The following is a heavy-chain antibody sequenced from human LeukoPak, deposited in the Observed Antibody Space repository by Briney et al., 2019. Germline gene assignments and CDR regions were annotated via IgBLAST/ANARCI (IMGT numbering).Heavy chain of an antibody. D-gene: IGHD6-19*01. CDR1: GFTFSSYC. V-gene: IGHV3-30*18. J-gene: IGHJ4*02. CDR2: ISYDGSDK. Sequence: GGSLRLSCAASGFTFSSYCMHWVRQAPGKGLEWVALISYDGSDKYYADSVKGRFTISRDNSKNTLYLQMNSLRAEDTAVNYCLKGQWLPSGYFDYWGRGTLVTVS. CDR3: LKGQWLPSGYFDY.